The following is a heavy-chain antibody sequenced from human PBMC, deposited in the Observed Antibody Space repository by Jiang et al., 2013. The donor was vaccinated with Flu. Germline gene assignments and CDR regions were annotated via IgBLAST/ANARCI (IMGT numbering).Heavy chain of an antibody. J-gene: IGHJ6*02. Sequence: QLVESGGGVVQPGRSLRLSCAASGFTFSSYAMHWVRQAPGKGLEWVAVISYDGSNKYYADSVKGRFTISRDNSKNTLYLQMNSLRAEDTAVYYCAREPTGYYYYGMDVWGQGTTVTVSS. D-gene: IGHD3-9*01. V-gene: IGHV3-30-3*01. CDR3: AREPTGYYYYGMDV. CDR1: GFTFSSYA. CDR2: ISYDGSNK.